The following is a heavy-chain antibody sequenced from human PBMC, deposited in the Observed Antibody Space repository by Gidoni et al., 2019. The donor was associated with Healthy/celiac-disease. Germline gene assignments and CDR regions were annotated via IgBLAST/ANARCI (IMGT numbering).Heavy chain of an antibody. V-gene: IGHV2-5*02. D-gene: IGHD3-22*01. CDR2: ISWDYDK. CDR3: AHSLYDSSGYGP. J-gene: IGHJ5*02. CDR1: RLSLSTSGVG. Sequence: QITLQESGPTRVKPTQTLTLPCTFPRLSLSTSGVGVGWIRQPPGKALAWLALISWDYDKRYSPSLKSMLTITKDTSKNQVVLTMTNMDPVDTATYYCAHSLYDSSGYGPWGQGTLVTVSS.